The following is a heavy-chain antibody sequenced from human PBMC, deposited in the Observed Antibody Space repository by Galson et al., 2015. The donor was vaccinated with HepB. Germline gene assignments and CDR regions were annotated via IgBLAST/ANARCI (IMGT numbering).Heavy chain of an antibody. CDR2: LYTEGNT. CDR3: TTDYVWGSYRQQFDY. D-gene: IGHD3-16*02. V-gene: IGHV3-53*01. CDR1: GFTVSSNY. J-gene: IGHJ4*02. Sequence: SLRLSCAASGFTVSSNYMTWVRQAPGKGLEWVSILYTEGNTNYADSVRGRFTISRDDPKNTLYLQMNSLKTEDTAVYYCTTDYVWGSYRQQFDYWGQGTLVTVSS.